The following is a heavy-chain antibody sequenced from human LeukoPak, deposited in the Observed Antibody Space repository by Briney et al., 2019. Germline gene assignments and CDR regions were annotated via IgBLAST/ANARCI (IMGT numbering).Heavy chain of an antibody. D-gene: IGHD3-22*01. V-gene: IGHV3-23*01. J-gene: IGHJ4*02. CDR2: ISGSGIST. CDR1: GFTFSNYA. CDR3: SGYYIDY. Sequence: GGSLRLSCAPSGFTFSNYAMNWVRQAPGKGLEWVSAISGSGISTYYADSVKGRFTISTHNSKNTLFLQMNSLRAEDTAVSDTSGYYIDYWGQGTLVTVFS.